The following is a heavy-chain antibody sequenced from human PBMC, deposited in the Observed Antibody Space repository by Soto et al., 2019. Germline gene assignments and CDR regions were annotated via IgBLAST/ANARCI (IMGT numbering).Heavy chain of an antibody. CDR1: GFSFTNYG. CDR3: VRERGPFDAFDF. Sequence: GGSLRLSCATSGFSFTNYGMHWVRQAPGKGLEWVAVVWSNGINKYYADSVRGRFTISRDNSRNSLSLLMNSLRVEDTALYYCVRERGPFDAFDFWGQGTMVTVS. V-gene: IGHV3-33*01. CDR2: VWSNGINK. J-gene: IGHJ3*01.